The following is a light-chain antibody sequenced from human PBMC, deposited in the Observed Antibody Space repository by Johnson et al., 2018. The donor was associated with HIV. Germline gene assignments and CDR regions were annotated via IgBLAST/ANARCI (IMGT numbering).Light chain of an antibody. V-gene: IGLV1-51*01. CDR1: SSNIGHNY. CDR3: GTWDSSLSAGV. Sequence: VLTQPPSMSAAPGQKVTISCSGSSSNIGHNYVSWYQQVPGTAPKLLIYDNNKRPSGIPDRFSGSKSGTSATLGITGLQTGDEADYYCGTWDSSLSAGVFGTGTKVTVL. J-gene: IGLJ1*01. CDR2: DNN.